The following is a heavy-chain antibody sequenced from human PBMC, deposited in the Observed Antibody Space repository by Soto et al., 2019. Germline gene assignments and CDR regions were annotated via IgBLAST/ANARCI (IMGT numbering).Heavy chain of an antibody. CDR2: ISWNSGSR. CDR3: ARESEDLTSNFDY. J-gene: IGHJ4*02. Sequence: LSCEASGFNFGSYAMHWVRHTTGKGLEWASAISWNSGSRAYADSVKGRFSLSRDNAKNSLYLEMNSLSAEDTAVYYCARESEDLTSNFDYWGQGTLVTVFS. CDR1: GFNFGSYA. V-gene: IGHV3-9*01.